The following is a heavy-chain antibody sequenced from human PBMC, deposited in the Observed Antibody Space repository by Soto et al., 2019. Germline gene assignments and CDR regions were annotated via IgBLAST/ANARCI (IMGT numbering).Heavy chain of an antibody. Sequence: SVKVSCKASGGTFSSPTISWVRQAPGQGLEWMGRIIPILGIANYAQKFQGRVTITADKSTSTAYMELSSLRSEDTAVYYCARDFFYFLTGRPCYFYFCGQGTLVPVSS. CDR3: ARDFFYFLTGRPCYFYF. CDR2: IIPILGIA. J-gene: IGHJ4*02. V-gene: IGHV1-69*04. D-gene: IGHD3-9*01. CDR1: GGTFSSPT.